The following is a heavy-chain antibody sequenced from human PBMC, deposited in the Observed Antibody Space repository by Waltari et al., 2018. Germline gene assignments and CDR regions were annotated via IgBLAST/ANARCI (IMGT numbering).Heavy chain of an antibody. Sequence: EVQMVESGGGLVQPGGSLRLSCAASGFTFSSYWMPWVRQAPGKGLEWVANIKQDGSENYYVDSVKGRFTISRDDAKNSLYLQMNSLRNEDTAVNFCARVFVYGANSGKRPMDVWGKGTTVTVSS. V-gene: IGHV3-7*01. CDR1: GFTFSSYW. CDR3: ARVFVYGANSGKRPMDV. CDR2: IKQDGSEN. D-gene: IGHD4-17*01. J-gene: IGHJ6*03.